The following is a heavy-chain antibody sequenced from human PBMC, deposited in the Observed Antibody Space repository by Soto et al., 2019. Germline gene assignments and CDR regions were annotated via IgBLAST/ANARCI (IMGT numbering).Heavy chain of an antibody. D-gene: IGHD1-26*01. J-gene: IGHJ4*02. Sequence: QVQLQESGPGLVEPSQTLSLTCTVSGASVSSDYYYWSWIRQPPGRGLAWLGHIYNSGSTYSNPSLKSRVTVSLDTSKNQFSLNLSSVTAADTAVYYCARGPSGDKVDYWGQGTLVTVSS. CDR1: GASVSSDYYY. CDR3: ARGPSGDKVDY. CDR2: IYNSGST. V-gene: IGHV4-30-4*01.